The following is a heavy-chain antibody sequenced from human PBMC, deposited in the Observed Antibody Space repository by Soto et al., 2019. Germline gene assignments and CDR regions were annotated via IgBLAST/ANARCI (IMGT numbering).Heavy chain of an antibody. D-gene: IGHD2-15*01. J-gene: IGHJ6*02. Sequence: QVQLVQSGAEVKKPGSSVKVSCTASGGTFSSYAISWVRQSPGQELEWVGEIIPIFGTANYAQKFQGRVTITADETTSTAYMELSSLRSEDTAVYYCARHPGGRGYYCGMDVWDQGTTVTVSS. V-gene: IGHV1-69*12. CDR1: GGTFSSYA. CDR2: IIPIFGTA. CDR3: ARHPGGRGYYCGMDV.